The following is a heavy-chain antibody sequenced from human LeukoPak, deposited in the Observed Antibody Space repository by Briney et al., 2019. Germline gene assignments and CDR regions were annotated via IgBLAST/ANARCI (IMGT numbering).Heavy chain of an antibody. CDR3: AGDGITCTRDY. Sequence: GSLRLSCAASGFIFRSYWMVWVRQAPGKGLEWVASIDEHGFKTYYAASVTGRFTISKDTAKNSLDLQMNSLRAEDTALYCGAGDGITCTRDYWGQGALVTVAS. CDR1: GFIFRSYW. V-gene: IGHV3-7*01. D-gene: IGHD1-7*01. CDR2: IDEHGFKT. J-gene: IGHJ4*02.